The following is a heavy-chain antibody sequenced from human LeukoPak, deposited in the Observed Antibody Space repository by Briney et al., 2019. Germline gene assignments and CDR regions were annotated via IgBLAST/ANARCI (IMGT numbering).Heavy chain of an antibody. CDR3: ASILWLYYYGRGGAFDI. CDR2: ISGSGGST. CDR1: GFTFSSYG. V-gene: IGHV3-23*01. J-gene: IGHJ3*02. D-gene: IGHD3-10*02. Sequence: GGSLRLSCAASGFTFSSYGMSWVRQAPGKGLEWVSAISGSGGSTYYADSVKGRFTISRDNSKNTLYLQMSSLRAEDTAVYYCASILWLYYYGRGGAFDIWGQGTMVTVSS.